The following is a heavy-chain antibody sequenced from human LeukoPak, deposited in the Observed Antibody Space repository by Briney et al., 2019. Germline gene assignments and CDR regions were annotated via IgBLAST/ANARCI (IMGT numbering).Heavy chain of an antibody. CDR2: ISGSGGST. D-gene: IGHD2-2*02. V-gene: IGHV3-23*01. CDR1: GFTFSSYA. Sequence: PGGSLRLSCAASGFTFSSYAMSWVRQAPGKGLEWGSAISGSGGSTFYAASVKGRFTISRDNSKNTRYLQMNSLRAEDTAVYYCAKARYCSSTNCYSSFDYWGQGTPVTVSS. CDR3: AKARYCSSTNCYSSFDY. J-gene: IGHJ4*02.